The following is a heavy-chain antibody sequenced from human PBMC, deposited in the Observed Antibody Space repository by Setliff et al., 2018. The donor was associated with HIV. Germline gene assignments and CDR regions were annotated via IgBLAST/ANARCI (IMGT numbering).Heavy chain of an antibody. CDR1: GYTFSSYG. V-gene: IGHV1-18*01. D-gene: IGHD6-19*01. CDR3: ARVPYRSAWFSGGHDAFDV. CDR2: ISGYNGNT. J-gene: IGHJ3*01. Sequence: ASVKVSCKASGYTFSSYGISWVRQAPGQGLEWMVWISGYNGNTKYVQKLQGRVTMTTDTSTRTVYMEFRSLRHDDTAEYFCARVPYRSAWFSGGHDAFDVWGQGTMVTVSS.